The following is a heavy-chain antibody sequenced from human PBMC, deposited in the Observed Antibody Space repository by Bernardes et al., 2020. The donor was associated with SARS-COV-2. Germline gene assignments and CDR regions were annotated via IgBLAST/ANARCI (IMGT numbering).Heavy chain of an antibody. CDR2: ISNGGITM. CDR1: GFTFSDYE. CDR3: AAFTGTTGF. D-gene: IGHD1-7*01. V-gene: IGHV3-48*03. J-gene: IGHJ6*02. Sequence: GSLRLSCAASGFTFSDYEMNWVRQAPGKGLEWIAYISNGGITMSYADSVRGRFTISRDNAKNSLFLQMNSLRAEDAALYYCAAFTGTTGFWGQGTTVIVSS.